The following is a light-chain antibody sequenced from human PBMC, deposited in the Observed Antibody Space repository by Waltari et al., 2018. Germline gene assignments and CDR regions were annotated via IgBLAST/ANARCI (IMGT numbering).Light chain of an antibody. J-gene: IGKJ2*01. CDR3: QQTYSTPWYT. CDR1: QSISSY. Sequence: DIQMTQSPSSLSASVGDRVTITCRASQSISSYLNWYQQKPGKAPKLLSYAAFSLQSGVPSRVSGGGSGTDFTLTNSSLQPEDFATYYCQQTYSTPWYTFGQGTKLEIK. V-gene: IGKV1-39*01. CDR2: AAF.